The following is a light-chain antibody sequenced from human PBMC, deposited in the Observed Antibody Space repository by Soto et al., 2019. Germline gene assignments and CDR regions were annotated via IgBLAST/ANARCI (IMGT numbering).Light chain of an antibody. Sequence: EIVLTQSPGTLSLSPGERATLSCRASQSVSSSYLAWYQQKPGQAPRLLIFDASTRATGVPPRFSGSRSGSDFTLTISSLDPEDFALYYCQQRSAWPFTFGGGTSVLIK. V-gene: IGKV3D-20*02. J-gene: IGKJ4*01. CDR2: DAS. CDR1: QSVSSSY. CDR3: QQRSAWPFT.